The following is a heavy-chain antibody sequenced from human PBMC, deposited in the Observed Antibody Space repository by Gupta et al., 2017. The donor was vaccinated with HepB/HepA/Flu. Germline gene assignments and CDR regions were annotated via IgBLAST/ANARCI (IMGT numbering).Heavy chain of an antibody. D-gene: IGHD2-2*01. CDR2: SSSSGSTI. V-gene: IGHV3-48*03. CDR3: ARRYCSSINCLFDY. Sequence: EVQLVESGGDLVQPGGSLRLSCAASGFTFRTYEMSCARQAPGKGLEWVSYSSSSGSTIFYADFVKGRFTISRDNAKSSLYLQMNSLGVEDTAVYYCARRYCSSINCLFDYWGQGSLVTVSS. CDR1: GFTFRTYE. J-gene: IGHJ4*02.